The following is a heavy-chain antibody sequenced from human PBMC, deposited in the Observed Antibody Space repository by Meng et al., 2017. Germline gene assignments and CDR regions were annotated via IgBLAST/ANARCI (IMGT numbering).Heavy chain of an antibody. V-gene: IGHV3-23*01. Sequence: GGSLRLSCAASGFTFSSYAMSWVRQAPGKGREWVSAISGSGGRTYYADSVKGRFTISRDNSKNTLYLQMNSLRAEDTAVYYCAKDPFRGYSSSVGAFDIWGQGTMVTVSS. CDR3: AKDPFRGYSSSVGAFDI. J-gene: IGHJ3*02. D-gene: IGHD6-13*01. CDR1: GFTFSSYA. CDR2: ISGSGGRT.